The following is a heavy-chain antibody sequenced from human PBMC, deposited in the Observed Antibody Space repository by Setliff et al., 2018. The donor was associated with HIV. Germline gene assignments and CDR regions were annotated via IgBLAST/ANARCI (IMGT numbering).Heavy chain of an antibody. Sequence: GGSLRLSCAGSGLNFNNYWMHWVRQAPGKGLVWVSHIKSDGGVIQYADSVKGRFTISRDNAKNTLYVQMNSMRVEYTAVYYCAADRIVLGDYWGQGTLVTVSS. J-gene: IGHJ4*02. CDR3: AADRIVLGDY. CDR1: GLNFNNYW. D-gene: IGHD2-15*01. CDR2: IKSDGGVI. V-gene: IGHV3-74*01.